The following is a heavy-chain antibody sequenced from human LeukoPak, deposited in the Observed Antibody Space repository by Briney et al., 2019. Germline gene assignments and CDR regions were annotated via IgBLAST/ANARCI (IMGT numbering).Heavy chain of an antibody. V-gene: IGHV3-30*02. D-gene: IGHD1-7*01. CDR1: GFTFSSYG. Sequence: PGGSLRLSCAASGFTFSSYGMHWVRQAPGKGLEWVAFIRYDGTNKYYADSVKGRFTISRDNSKNTLYLQMNSLRAEDTAVYYCTKDDPGNSTAFDIWGQGTMVTVFS. CDR3: TKDDPGNSTAFDI. CDR2: IRYDGTNK. J-gene: IGHJ3*02.